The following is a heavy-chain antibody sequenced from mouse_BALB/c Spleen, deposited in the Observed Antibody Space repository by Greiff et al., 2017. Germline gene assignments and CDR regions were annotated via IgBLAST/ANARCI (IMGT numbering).Heavy chain of an antibody. Sequence: QVQLKQSGPGLVAPSQSLSITCTVSGFSLTSYGVHWVRQPPGKGLEWLGVIWAGGSTNYTSALMSRLSISKDNSKRQVFLKMNSLQTDDTAMYYCARRVDGYYGAMDYWGQGTSVTVSS. CDR1: GFSLTSYG. CDR3: ARRVDGYYGAMDY. J-gene: IGHJ4*01. D-gene: IGHD2-3*01. CDR2: IWAGGST. V-gene: IGHV2-9*02.